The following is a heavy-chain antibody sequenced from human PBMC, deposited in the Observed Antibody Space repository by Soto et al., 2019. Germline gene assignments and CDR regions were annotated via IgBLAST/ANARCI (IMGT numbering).Heavy chain of an antibody. V-gene: IGHV3-30-3*01. D-gene: IGHD1-26*01. CDR3: ARDLVQTIVGAQPLDY. CDR1: GFTFSSYA. CDR2: MSYDGSNK. Sequence: GGSLRLSCAASGFTFSSYAMHWVRQAPGKGLEWVAYMSYDGSNKYYADSVTGRFTISRDISKSTLYLEMNSLRAEDTAVYYCARDLVQTIVGAQPLDYWGQGTRVTVSS. J-gene: IGHJ4*02.